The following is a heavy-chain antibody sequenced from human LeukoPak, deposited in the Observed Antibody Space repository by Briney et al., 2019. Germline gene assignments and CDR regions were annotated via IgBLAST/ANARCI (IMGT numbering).Heavy chain of an antibody. D-gene: IGHD3-10*01. J-gene: IGHJ4*02. V-gene: IGHV1-46*01. Sequence: VASVKVSCKASGYTFTGYYMHWVRQAPGQGLEWMGIINPSGGSTSYAQKFQGRVTMTRDTSTSTVYMELSSLRSEDTAVYYCARDLTYGSGSYYNSNLIDYWGQGTLVTVSS. CDR2: INPSGGST. CDR1: GYTFTGYY. CDR3: ARDLTYGSGSYYNSNLIDY.